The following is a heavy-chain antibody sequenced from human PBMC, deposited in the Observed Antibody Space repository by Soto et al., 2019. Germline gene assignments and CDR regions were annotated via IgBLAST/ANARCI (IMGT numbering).Heavy chain of an antibody. V-gene: IGHV1-18*04. Sequence: ASVKVSCKASGYSFTGYSMHWVRQAPGQGLEWMGWINAKNGNTNYARKLQGRVTMIRDTSTSTVYMELRSLKSDDTAVYYCAIFGYCSGGTCYSVYWGQGTLVTVSS. CDR2: INAKNGNT. CDR1: GYSFTGYS. CDR3: AIFGYCSGGTCYSVY. J-gene: IGHJ4*02. D-gene: IGHD2-15*01.